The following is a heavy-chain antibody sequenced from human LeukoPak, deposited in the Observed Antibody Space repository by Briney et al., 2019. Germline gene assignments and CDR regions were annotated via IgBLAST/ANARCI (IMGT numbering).Heavy chain of an antibody. CDR2: INPNSGGT. J-gene: IGHJ6*04. D-gene: IGHD2-15*01. CDR3: ARDRGYCSGGSCMHGMDV. CDR1: GYTFTGYY. V-gene: IGHV1-2*04. Sequence: ASVKVSCKASGYTFTGYYMHWVRQAPGQGLEWMGWINPNSGGTNYAQKLQGWVTMTRDTSISTAYMELSRLRSDDTAVYYCARDRGYCSGGSCMHGMDVWGKGTTVTVS.